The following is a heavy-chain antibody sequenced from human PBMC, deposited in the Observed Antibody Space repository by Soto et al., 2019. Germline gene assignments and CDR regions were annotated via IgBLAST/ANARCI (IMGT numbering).Heavy chain of an antibody. D-gene: IGHD2-8*02. CDR3: AKDPGVLAIHYFDY. CDR2: IGSTGVST. Sequence: EVQVLESGGGLVQPGGSLRLSCAASGFIFSSYAMNWVRKAPGKGLEWVSGIGSTGVSTYYADSVKGRFTISRDNSKNMLYLHIDSLRAEDTAVYYFAKDPGVLAIHYFDYWGQGTLVTVSS. CDR1: GFIFSSYA. J-gene: IGHJ4*02. V-gene: IGHV3-23*01.